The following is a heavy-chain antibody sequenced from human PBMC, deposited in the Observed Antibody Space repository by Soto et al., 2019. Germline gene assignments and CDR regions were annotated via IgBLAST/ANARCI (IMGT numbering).Heavy chain of an antibody. V-gene: IGHV4-31*03. CDR2: IYYSGST. CDR3: AREPPPRGYSLLSMPC. CDR1: GGSISSGGYY. D-gene: IGHD3-22*01. Sequence: ASETLSLTCTVSGGSISSGGYYWSWIRQHPGKGLEWIGYIYYSGSTYYNPSLKSRVTISVDTSKNQFSLKLSSVTAADTAVYYCAREPPPRGYSLLSMPCWGQGTLVTVSS. J-gene: IGHJ4*02.